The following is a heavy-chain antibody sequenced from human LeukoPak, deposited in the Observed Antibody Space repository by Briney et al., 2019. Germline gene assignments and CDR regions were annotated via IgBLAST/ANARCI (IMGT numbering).Heavy chain of an antibody. CDR2: ISAYNGNT. CDR1: GYTFTSYG. Sequence: ASVKVSCKASGYTFTSYGISWVRQAPGRGLEWMGWISAYNGNTNYAQKLQGRVTMTTDTSTSTAYMELRSLRSDDTAVYYCARAAPYYYYMDVWGKGTTDTVSS. J-gene: IGHJ6*03. V-gene: IGHV1-18*01. CDR3: ARAAPYYYYMDV. D-gene: IGHD6-25*01.